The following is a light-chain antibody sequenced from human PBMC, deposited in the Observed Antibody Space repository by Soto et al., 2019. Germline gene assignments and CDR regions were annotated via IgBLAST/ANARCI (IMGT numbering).Light chain of an antibody. J-gene: IGLJ3*02. CDR1: SSDVGGSNL. Sequence: QSALTQPASVSGSPGQSITISCTGTSSDVGGSNLVSWYQQHPGKVPKLIIYEVTKRPSGISNRLSGSKSGNTASLTISGLQAEDEADYYCCSYAGDSTMVFGGGTKLTVL. CDR3: CSYAGDSTMV. V-gene: IGLV2-23*02. CDR2: EVT.